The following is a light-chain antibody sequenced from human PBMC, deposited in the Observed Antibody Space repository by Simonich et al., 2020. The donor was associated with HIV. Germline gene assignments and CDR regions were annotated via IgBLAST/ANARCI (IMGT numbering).Light chain of an antibody. J-gene: IGKJ4*01. V-gene: IGKV3-15*01. CDR3: QQYNNWLT. CDR1: QSVSSN. Sequence: EIVMTQSPATLSVSPGERATLSCRASQSVSSNLAWYQQKPGQAPRLLIDGASTRATGIPARFSGSGSGTEFTLTISSMQSEDFAVYCCQQYNNWLTFGGGTKVEIK. CDR2: GAS.